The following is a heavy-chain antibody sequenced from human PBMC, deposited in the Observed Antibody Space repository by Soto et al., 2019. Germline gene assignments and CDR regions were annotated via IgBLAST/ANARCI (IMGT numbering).Heavy chain of an antibody. CDR1: GYTFNSYG. Sequence: ASVKVSCKASGYTFNSYGISWVRQAPGQGLEWMGWISAYNGNTNYAQKLQGRVTMTTDTSTSTAYMELRSLRSDDTAVYYCARVRGVAGTRGYFDYWGQGTLVTVSS. J-gene: IGHJ4*02. CDR3: ARVRGVAGTRGYFDY. CDR2: ISAYNGNT. D-gene: IGHD6-19*01. V-gene: IGHV1-18*01.